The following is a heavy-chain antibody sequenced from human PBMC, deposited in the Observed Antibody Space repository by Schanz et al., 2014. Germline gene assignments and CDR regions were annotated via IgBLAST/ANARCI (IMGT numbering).Heavy chain of an antibody. CDR1: GYTFSSYY. J-gene: IGHJ6*02. D-gene: IGHD3-10*01. CDR2: ISGYNGDT. CDR3: VRDAGWAFGDYHDMDV. V-gene: IGHV1-18*04. Sequence: QVQLVQSGAEVKKPGASVKVSCKASGYTFSSYYMHWVRQAPGQGLEWMGWISGYNGDTNYAPKFQDRVTMTTDTSTSTAYMELRSLISDDTAVYYCVRDAGWAFGDYHDMDVWGQGTSVTVSS.